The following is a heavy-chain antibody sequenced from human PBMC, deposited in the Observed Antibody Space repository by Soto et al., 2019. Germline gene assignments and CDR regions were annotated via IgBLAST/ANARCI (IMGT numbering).Heavy chain of an antibody. J-gene: IGHJ5*02. CDR1: GFTFSDYY. CDR3: ARDLYCSGGSCYYWFDP. CDR2: ISSSSSYT. Sequence: GGSLRLSCAASGFTFSDYYMSWIRQAPGKGLEWVSYISSSSSYTKYADSVKGRFTISRDNAKNSLYLQMNSLRAEDTAVYHCARDLYCSGGSCYYWFDPWGQGTLVTVSS. D-gene: IGHD2-15*01. V-gene: IGHV3-11*06.